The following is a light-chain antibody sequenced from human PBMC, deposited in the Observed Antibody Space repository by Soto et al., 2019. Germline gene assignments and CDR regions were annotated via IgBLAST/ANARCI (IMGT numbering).Light chain of an antibody. J-gene: IGKJ1*01. CDR2: DTS. CDR3: HQRKSWPRT. Sequence: EILLTQSRATLSASPGERATLSRRASQTVSNKLAWYQHKPGQAPRLLIYDTSNRATGIPARFSGSGSGTDFTLTISSLEPEDFAVYYCHQRKSWPRTFGHGTKMDTK. CDR1: QTVSNK. V-gene: IGKV3-11*01.